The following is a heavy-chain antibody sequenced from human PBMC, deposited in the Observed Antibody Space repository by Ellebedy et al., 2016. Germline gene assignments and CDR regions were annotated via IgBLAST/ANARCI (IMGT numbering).Heavy chain of an antibody. V-gene: IGHV3-23*01. CDR2: ICESDGRT. CDR1: GFTFTHHV. D-gene: IGHD2-8*02. CDR3: ARRNCPGLRCYPGALDS. Sequence: GGSLTLSCEVSGFTFTHHVMTWVRQAPAKGLEWVSAICESDGRTVYADSVKCRFTISRDNSRNTVYLQMNSLRGDDRAVYYCARRNCPGLRCYPGALDSWGQGTLVTVSS. J-gene: IGHJ4*02.